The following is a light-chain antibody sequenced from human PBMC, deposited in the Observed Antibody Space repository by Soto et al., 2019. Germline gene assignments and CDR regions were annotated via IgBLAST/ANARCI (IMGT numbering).Light chain of an antibody. J-gene: IGLJ1*01. CDR3: SSYTTSSKYV. CDR1: SSDVGSYNF. V-gene: IGLV2-14*01. CDR2: EVS. Sequence: LTQPASVSGSPGQSITISCTGTSSDVGSYNFVSWYQHLPGKAPKLMIYEVSNRPSGVSDRFSGSKSGNTASLTISGLQAEGEAAYYCSSYTTSSKYVFGTGTKVTVL.